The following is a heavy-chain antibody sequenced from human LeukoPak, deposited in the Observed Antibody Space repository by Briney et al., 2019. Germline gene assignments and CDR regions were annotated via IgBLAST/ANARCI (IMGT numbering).Heavy chain of an antibody. V-gene: IGHV1-8*01. D-gene: IGHD3-10*01. CDR2: MNPNSGNT. Sequence: GASVKVSCKASGYTFTSYDINWVRQATGQGLEWMGWMNPNSGNTGYAQKFQGRVTMTRNTSISTAYMELRSLRSEDTAVYYCTRERGPYYYMDVWGKGTTVTVSS. J-gene: IGHJ6*03. CDR3: TRERGPYYYMDV. CDR1: GYTFTSYD.